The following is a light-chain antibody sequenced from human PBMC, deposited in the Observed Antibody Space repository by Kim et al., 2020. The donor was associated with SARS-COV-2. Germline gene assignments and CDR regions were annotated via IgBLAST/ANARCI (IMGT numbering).Light chain of an antibody. CDR3: QVWDSSRV. CDR1: NNRSKN. V-gene: IGLV3-9*01. CDR2: RDS. Sequence: VSVALGQTARITCGRNNNRSKNVHWYQQKPGQAPVLVIYRDSNRPSGVPERFSGSNSGNTATLTISRAQAGDEADYYCQVWDSSRVFGGGTQLTVL. J-gene: IGLJ3*02.